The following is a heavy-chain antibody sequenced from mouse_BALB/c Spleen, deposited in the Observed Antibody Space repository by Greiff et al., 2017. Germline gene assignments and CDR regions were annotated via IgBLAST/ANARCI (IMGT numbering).Heavy chain of an antibody. D-gene: IGHD1-2*01. J-gene: IGHJ3*01. CDR2: IYPYNGGT. V-gene: IGHV1S29*02. CDR3: AREGSTDHYYGSTGFAY. CDR1: GYTFTDYN. Sequence: EVKLQQSGPELVKPGASVKISCKASGYTFTDYNMHWVKQSHGKSLEWIGYIYPYNGGTGYNQKFKSKATLTVDNSSSTAYMELRSLTSEDSAVYYCAREGSTDHYYGSTGFAYWGQGTLVTVSA.